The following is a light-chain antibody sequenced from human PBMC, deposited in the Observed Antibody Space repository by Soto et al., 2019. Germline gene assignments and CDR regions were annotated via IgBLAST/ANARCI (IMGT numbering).Light chain of an antibody. CDR1: QSVRSY. CDR3: QQRTNWPLT. V-gene: IGKV3-11*01. J-gene: IGKJ4*01. CDR2: DAS. Sequence: EIVLTQSPTTLSVSPGERATLSCRASQSVRSYLAWYQQKPGQAPRLLIYDASNRATGIPARFSGSGSGTDFTLTISSLEPEDFAVYHCQQRTNWPLTFGGGTKVEIK.